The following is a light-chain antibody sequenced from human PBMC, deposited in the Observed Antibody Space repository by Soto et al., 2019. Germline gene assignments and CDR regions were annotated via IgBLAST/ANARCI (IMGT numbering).Light chain of an antibody. V-gene: IGKV3-20*01. CDR3: QQYGSSSYT. Sequence: EIVLTQSPGTLSSSPGERATISCRASQSISSSYSTWYQHKPEQAPRLLIYAASSRATGIPDRFSGSGSGTDFTLTISRLEPEDFAMYYCQQYGSSSYTLGQGTQLEIK. CDR2: AAS. J-gene: IGKJ2*01. CDR1: QSISSSY.